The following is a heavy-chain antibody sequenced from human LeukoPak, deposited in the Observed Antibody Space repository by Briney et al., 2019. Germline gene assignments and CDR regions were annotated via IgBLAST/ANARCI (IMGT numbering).Heavy chain of an antibody. CDR1: GFTFSSDA. D-gene: IGHD3-10*01. Sequence: GGSLRLSCAASGFTFSSDAMHWVRQDPGKGLEWVALISFDGNNKYYADSVKGRFAISRDNSKNTLYLQMNSLRTDDAAVYYCARAGNYYGSGSFYAKIDSWGQGTLVTVSS. J-gene: IGHJ4*02. V-gene: IGHV3-30*09. CDR3: ARAGNYYGSGSFYAKIDS. CDR2: ISFDGNNK.